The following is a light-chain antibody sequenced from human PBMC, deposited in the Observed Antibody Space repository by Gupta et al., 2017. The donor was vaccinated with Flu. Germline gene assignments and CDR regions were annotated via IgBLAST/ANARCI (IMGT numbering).Light chain of an antibody. Sequence: QSVLTQPPSASGTPGQRVTISCSGSSSNIGSNYVYWYQQLPGTAPKPLIYRNDKRPSGVPDRFSGSKSGTSASLAISGLRSEDETDYYCAAWDDSFWVFGGGTKLTVL. V-gene: IGLV1-47*01. CDR1: SSNIGSNY. CDR2: RND. CDR3: AAWDDSFWV. J-gene: IGLJ3*02.